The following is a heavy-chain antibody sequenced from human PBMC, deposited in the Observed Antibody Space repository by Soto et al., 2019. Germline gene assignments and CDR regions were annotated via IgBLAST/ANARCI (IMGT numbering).Heavy chain of an antibody. CDR3: ARVGIAARLYYYGMDV. CDR2: INPNSGGT. CDR1: GYTFTGYY. D-gene: IGHD6-6*01. J-gene: IGHJ6*02. V-gene: IGHV1-2*02. Sequence: ASVKVSCKASGYTFTGYYMHWVRQAPGQGLEWMGWINPNSGGTNYAQKFQGRVTMTGDTSISTAYMELSRLRSDDTAVYYCARVGIAARLYYYGMDVWGQGTTVTVSS.